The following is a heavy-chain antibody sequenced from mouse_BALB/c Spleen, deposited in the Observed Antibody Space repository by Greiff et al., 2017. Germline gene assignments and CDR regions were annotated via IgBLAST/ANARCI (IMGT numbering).Heavy chain of an antibody. CDR3: ARGSYYGNFYAMDY. CDR1: GFSLTSYG. V-gene: IGHV2-9*02. D-gene: IGHD2-10*01. Sequence: VKLMESGPGLVAPSQSLSITCTVSGFSLTSYGVHWVRQPPGKGLEWLGVIWAGGSTNYNSALMSRLSISKDNSKSQVFLKMNSLQTDDTAMYYCARGSYYGNFYAMDYWGQGTSVTVSS. CDR2: IWAGGST. J-gene: IGHJ4*01.